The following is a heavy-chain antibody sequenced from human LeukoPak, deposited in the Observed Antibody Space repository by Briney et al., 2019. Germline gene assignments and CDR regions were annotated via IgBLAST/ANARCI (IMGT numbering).Heavy chain of an antibody. CDR1: GFNFNDYG. D-gene: IGHD3-10*01. CDR2: ISGNGGFT. V-gene: IGHV3-23*01. CDR3: AKDQTRNYYGSGSYDY. Sequence: GGSLRLSCATSGFNFNDYGMTWVRQAPGKGLQWVSGISGNGGFTYHADSVKGRFTISRDNSKNTLYLQMNSLRADDTAVYYCAKDQTRNYYGSGSYDYWGQGTLVTVSS. J-gene: IGHJ4*02.